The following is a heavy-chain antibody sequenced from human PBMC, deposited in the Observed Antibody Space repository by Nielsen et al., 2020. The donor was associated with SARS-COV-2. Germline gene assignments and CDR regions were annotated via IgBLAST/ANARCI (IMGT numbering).Heavy chain of an antibody. CDR1: GFTFSSYD. D-gene: IGHD3-10*01. J-gene: IGHJ6*02. CDR2: IGTAGDT. V-gene: IGHV3-13*04. CDR3: ARDFRRGELLDGHYYYGMDV. Sequence: GESLKISCAASGFTFSSYDMHWVRQATGKGLEWVSAIGTAGDTYYPGSVKGRFTISRENAKNSLYLQMNSLRAEDTAVYYCARDFRRGELLDGHYYYGMDVWGQGTTVTVSS.